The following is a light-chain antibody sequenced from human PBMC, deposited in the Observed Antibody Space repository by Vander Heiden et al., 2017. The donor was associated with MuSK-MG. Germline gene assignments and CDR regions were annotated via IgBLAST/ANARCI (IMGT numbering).Light chain of an antibody. V-gene: IGLV2-23*01. J-gene: IGLJ3*02. CDR3: FSYAGSSTLV. CDR1: SSAVVSYTL. Sequence: QSALTQPAPVSGSPGQSITISCTGTSSAVVSYTLVSWYQQHPGKATKLMIYEGSKRPAGVANRFSGSKSGNTASLTISGLQDEDEADYYCFSYAGSSTLVFGGGTKLTVL. CDR2: EGS.